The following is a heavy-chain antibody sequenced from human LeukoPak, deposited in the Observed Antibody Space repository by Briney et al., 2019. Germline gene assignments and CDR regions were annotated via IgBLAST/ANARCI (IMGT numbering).Heavy chain of an antibody. J-gene: IGHJ4*02. CDR1: GFTFSSYS. CDR2: ISSSSSYI. D-gene: IGHD4-17*01. CDR3: ARGDYGDYLWYFDY. Sequence: GRSLRLSCAASGFTFSSYSMNWVRQAPGKGLEWVSSISSSSSYIYYADSVKGRFTISRDNAKNSLYLQMNSLRAEDTAVYYCARGDYGDYLWYFDYWGQGTLVTVSS. V-gene: IGHV3-21*01.